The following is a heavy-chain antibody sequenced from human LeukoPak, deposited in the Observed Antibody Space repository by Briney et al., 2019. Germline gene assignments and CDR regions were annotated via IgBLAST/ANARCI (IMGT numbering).Heavy chain of an antibody. V-gene: IGHV4-39*01. CDR1: GGSISSSSYY. J-gene: IGHJ5*02. CDR3: ARVDDDFWSGSISGLGFDP. Sequence: HSETLSLTCTVSGGSISSSSYYWGWIRQPPGKGLEWIGSIYYSGSTYYNPSLKSRVTISVDTSKDQFSLKLSSVTAADTAVYYCARVDDDFWSGSISGLGFDPWGQGTLVTVSS. D-gene: IGHD3-3*01. CDR2: IYYSGST.